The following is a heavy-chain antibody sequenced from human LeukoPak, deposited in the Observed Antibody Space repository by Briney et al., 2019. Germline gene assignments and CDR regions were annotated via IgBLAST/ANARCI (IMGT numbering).Heavy chain of an antibody. CDR1: GDSLSRYY. CDR2: INPSGSP. D-gene: IGHD2/OR15-2a*01. Sequence: SETLSLTCAVYGDSLSRYYWTWIRQPPGKGLEWLGEINPSGSPDYNPPLKSRVTISVDTSKNQFSLRLTSVTAADTAVYYCASVRHDPLEYYYYIDVWGKGTTVTVSS. CDR3: ASVRHDPLEYYYYIDV. V-gene: IGHV4-34*01. J-gene: IGHJ6*03.